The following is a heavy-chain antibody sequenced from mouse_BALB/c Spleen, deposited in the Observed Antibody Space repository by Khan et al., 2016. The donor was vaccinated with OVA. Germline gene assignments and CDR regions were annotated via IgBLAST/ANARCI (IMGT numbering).Heavy chain of an antibody. CDR1: GYTFTNYG. J-gene: IGHJ1*01. V-gene: IGHV9-1*02. Sequence: QIQSVQSGPELKKPGETVKISCKASGYTFTNYGMNWVKQAPGKGLKWMGWINTYTGEPTYTDDFKGRFAFSLETSASTAYLQINNLKNEDMATYFCARGASYWYFDVWGAGTTVTVSS. CDR2: INTYTGEP. CDR3: ARGASYWYFDV.